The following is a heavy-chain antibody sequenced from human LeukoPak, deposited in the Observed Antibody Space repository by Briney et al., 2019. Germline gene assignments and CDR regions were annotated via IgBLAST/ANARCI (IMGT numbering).Heavy chain of an antibody. CDR2: MNPNSGNT. CDR3: ARGRRSVRFLEWLPPTPIDY. Sequence: ASVKVSCKASGYTFTSYDTNWVRQATGQGLEWMGWMNPNSGNTGYAQKFQGRVTMTRNTSISTAYMELSSLRSEDTAVYYCARGRRSVRFLEWLPPTPIDYWGQGTLVTVSS. CDR1: GYTFTSYD. J-gene: IGHJ4*02. D-gene: IGHD3-3*01. V-gene: IGHV1-8*01.